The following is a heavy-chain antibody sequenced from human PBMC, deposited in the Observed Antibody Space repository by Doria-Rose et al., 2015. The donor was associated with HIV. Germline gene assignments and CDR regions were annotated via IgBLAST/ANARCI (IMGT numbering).Heavy chain of an antibody. J-gene: IGHJ4*02. Sequence: QWGPVLVKPTETLTLTCTVSGVSLSSPGMGVSWIRQPPGKALEWLANIFSDDEKSYQTSLQSRLTISRGTSKSQVVLTMTDMDPVDTATYYCARIKSSRWYHKYYFDFWGQGTLVIVSA. CDR2: IFSDDEK. D-gene: IGHD6-13*01. CDR1: GVSLSSPGMG. CDR3: ARIKSSRWYHKYYFDF. V-gene: IGHV2-26*01.